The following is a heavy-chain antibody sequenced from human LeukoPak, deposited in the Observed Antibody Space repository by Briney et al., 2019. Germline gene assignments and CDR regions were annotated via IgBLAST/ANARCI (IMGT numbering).Heavy chain of an antibody. D-gene: IGHD6-13*01. J-gene: IGHJ5*02. CDR3: ATSIAAADS. V-gene: IGHV3-9*01. CDR1: GFAFGDYA. CDR2: ISWNSDSI. Sequence: GGSLRLSCAASGFAFGDYAMHWVRQAPGKGLEWVSGISWNSDSIGYADSVKGRFTISRDNAKNSLYLQMNSLRAEDTALYYCATSIAAADSWGQGTLVTVSS.